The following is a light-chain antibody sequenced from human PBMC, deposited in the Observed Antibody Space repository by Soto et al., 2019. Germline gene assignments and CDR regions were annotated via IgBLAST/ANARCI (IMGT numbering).Light chain of an antibody. V-gene: IGKV3-11*01. CDR3: QQRSSWPT. Sequence: EIVLTQSPATLSLSPGERATLSCRASQSVNSYLAWYQQKCGQAPRLLIYDTSNRATGIPDRFSGSGSGTDFTLPISRLEPEDFAVYYCQQRSSWPTFGQGTRLEIK. J-gene: IGKJ2*01. CDR1: QSVNSY. CDR2: DTS.